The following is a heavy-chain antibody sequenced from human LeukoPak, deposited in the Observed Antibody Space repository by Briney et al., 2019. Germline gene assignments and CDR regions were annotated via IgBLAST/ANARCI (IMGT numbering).Heavy chain of an antibody. V-gene: IGHV1-8*01. J-gene: IGHJ4*02. CDR2: MNPNSGNT. CDR1: GYTFTSYD. Sequence: ASVKVSCKASGYTFTSYDINWVRQATGQGLEWMGWMNPNSGNTGYAQKFQGRVTMTRNTSISTAYMELSSLRSGDTAVYYCARGRDDYGGNFDYWGQGTLVTVSS. D-gene: IGHD4-23*01. CDR3: ARGRDDYGGNFDY.